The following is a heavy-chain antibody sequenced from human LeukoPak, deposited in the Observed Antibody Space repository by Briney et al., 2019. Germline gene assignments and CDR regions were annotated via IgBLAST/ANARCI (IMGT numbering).Heavy chain of an antibody. CDR1: GFTFSNYA. Sequence: GGSLRLSCGASGFTFSNYAMSWVRQAPGKWLGWVATVSASGSTSYYAESVKGRFTISRDNSRDTLCLQMNILRAQDTAVYYCAKSRGIYCRSSTCSFDYWGQGILVTVSS. D-gene: IGHD2-2*01. CDR2: VSASGSTS. V-gene: IGHV3-23*01. J-gene: IGHJ4*02. CDR3: AKSRGIYCRSSTCSFDY.